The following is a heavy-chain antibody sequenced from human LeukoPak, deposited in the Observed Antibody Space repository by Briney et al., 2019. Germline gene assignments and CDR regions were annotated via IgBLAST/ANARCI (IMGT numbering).Heavy chain of an antibody. CDR3: AREVQVEQWLAIDY. CDR2: ISDDGSKI. J-gene: IGHJ4*02. Sequence: QTGGSLRLSCAAAGFTFSSYSMNWVRQAPGKGLEWVAVISDDGSKIYYGDSVKGRFTISRDNSKNTLYLQMNSLRAEDAAVYYCAREVQVEQWLAIDYWGQGTLVTVSS. CDR1: GFTFSSYS. D-gene: IGHD6-19*01. V-gene: IGHV3-30*03.